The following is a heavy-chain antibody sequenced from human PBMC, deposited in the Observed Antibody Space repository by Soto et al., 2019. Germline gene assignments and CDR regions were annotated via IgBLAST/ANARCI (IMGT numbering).Heavy chain of an antibody. CDR1: GFTFSSYA. Sequence: HPGGSLRLSCAASGFTFSSYAMSWVRQAPGKGLEWVSAISGSGGSTYYADSVKGRFTISRDNSKNTLYLQMNSLRAEDTAVYYCAKDTLIAAAGIYYYYYGMDVWGQGTTVTVSS. V-gene: IGHV3-23*01. D-gene: IGHD6-13*01. J-gene: IGHJ6*02. CDR2: ISGSGGST. CDR3: AKDTLIAAAGIYYYYYGMDV.